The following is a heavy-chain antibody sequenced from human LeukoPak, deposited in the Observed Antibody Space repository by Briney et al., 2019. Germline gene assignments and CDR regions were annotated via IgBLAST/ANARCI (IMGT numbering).Heavy chain of an antibody. V-gene: IGHV3-30*18. CDR1: GFTFSSYG. J-gene: IGHJ4*02. Sequence: GGSLRLSCAASGFTFSSYGMHWVRQAPGKGLEWVAVISYVGSNKYYADSVKGRFTISRDNSKNTLYLQMNSLRAEDTAVYYCAKDRIVVVPAAMFDVDYWGQGTLVTVSS. D-gene: IGHD2-2*01. CDR3: AKDRIVVVPAAMFDVDY. CDR2: ISYVGSNK.